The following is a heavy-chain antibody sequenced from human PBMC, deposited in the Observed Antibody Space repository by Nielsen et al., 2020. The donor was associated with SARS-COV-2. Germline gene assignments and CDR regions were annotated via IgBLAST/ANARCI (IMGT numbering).Heavy chain of an antibody. V-gene: IGHV3-11*01. CDR1: GFTFSSYA. J-gene: IGHJ3*02. CDR3: ARMGHSGSLQGAFDI. CDR2: ISSSGSTI. Sequence: GGSLRLSCAASGFTFSSYAMSWIRQAPGKGLEWVSYISSSGSTIYYADSVKGRFTISRDNAKNSLYLQMNSLRAEDTAVYYCARMGHSGSLQGAFDIWGQGTMVTVSS. D-gene: IGHD1-26*01.